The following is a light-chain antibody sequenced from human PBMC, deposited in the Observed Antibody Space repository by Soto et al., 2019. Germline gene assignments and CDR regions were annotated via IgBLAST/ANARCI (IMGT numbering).Light chain of an antibody. CDR3: SSPAGIINVV. CDR1: SSDVGGYNY. CDR2: EVT. J-gene: IGLJ3*02. Sequence: QSALTQPPSASGSPGQSVTISCTGTSSDVGGYNYVSWYQQHPGKAPKLIIYEVTKRPSGVPDRFSGYKSGNTASLTVSALLAEDEADYYCSSPAGIINVVFGGGTKVTVL. V-gene: IGLV2-8*01.